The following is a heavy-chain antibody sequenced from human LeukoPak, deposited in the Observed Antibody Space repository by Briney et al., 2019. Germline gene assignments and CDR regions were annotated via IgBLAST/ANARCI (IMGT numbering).Heavy chain of an antibody. D-gene: IGHD5-18*01. Sequence: PSETLSLTCTVSGGSISSYYWSWIRQPPGKGLEWIGYIYYSGSTNYNPSLKSRVTISVDTSKNQFSLKLSSVTAADTAVYYCARDRGYSYGYSRGPYCYGMDVWGQGTTVTVSS. CDR1: GGSISSYY. J-gene: IGHJ6*02. CDR3: ARDRGYSYGYSRGPYCYGMDV. CDR2: IYYSGST. V-gene: IGHV4-59*01.